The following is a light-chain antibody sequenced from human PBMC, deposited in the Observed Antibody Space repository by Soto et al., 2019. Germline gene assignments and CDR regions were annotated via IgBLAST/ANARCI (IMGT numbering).Light chain of an antibody. CDR3: CTYATSHTYEV. J-gene: IGLJ3*02. CDR1: SSDVGAYNF. CDR2: DVI. V-gene: IGLV2-11*01. Sequence: QSALTQPRSVSGSPGQSVTISCTGTSSDVGAYNFVSWYQQNPGKAPKLIIYDVIKRPSGVPNRFSGSKSGNTASLTISGLQTEDEADYHCCTYATSHTYEVFGGGTKLTVL.